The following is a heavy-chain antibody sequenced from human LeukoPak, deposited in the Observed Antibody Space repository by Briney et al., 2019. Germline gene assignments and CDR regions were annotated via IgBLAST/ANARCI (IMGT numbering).Heavy chain of an antibody. CDR2: IHYSGST. Sequence: PSETLSLTCSVSSDSISSYYWSWIRQPPGKGLEWIGYIHYSGSTNSNPSLKSRVTISVDTSKNQLSLRLSSVTAADTAVYYCSRHEEYFGSGSYYKKRYFDLWGRGTLVTVSS. J-gene: IGHJ2*01. CDR1: SDSISSYY. D-gene: IGHD3-10*01. V-gene: IGHV4-59*08. CDR3: SRHEEYFGSGSYYKKRYFDL.